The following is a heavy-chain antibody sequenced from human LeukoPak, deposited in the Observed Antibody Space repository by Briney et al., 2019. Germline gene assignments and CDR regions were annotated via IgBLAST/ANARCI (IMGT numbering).Heavy chain of an antibody. J-gene: IGHJ4*02. CDR3: ARSLPLRGSYSFDS. Sequence: GRSLRLSCAASGFTFSSYGMHWVRQAPGKGLEWVAVISYDGSNKYYADSVKGRFTISRDNSKNTLYLQMNSLRAEDTAVYYCARSLPLRGSYSFDSWGQGTLVTVSS. CDR2: ISYDGSNK. D-gene: IGHD1-26*01. V-gene: IGHV3-30*03. CDR1: GFTFSSYG.